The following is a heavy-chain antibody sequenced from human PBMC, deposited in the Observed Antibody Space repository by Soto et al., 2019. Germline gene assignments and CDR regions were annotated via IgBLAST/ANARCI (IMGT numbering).Heavy chain of an antibody. D-gene: IGHD1-26*01. J-gene: IGHJ4*02. CDR2: INHSGSA. V-gene: IGHV4-34*01. CDR1: GGSFSGYI. CDR3: ARGLISGSHYSGGWYYFDS. Sequence: QVQLQQSGAGLLKPSETLSLTCDVYGGSFSGYIWTWIRQTPGKGLQWIGQINHSGSANYNPSLKTLVTISVLTSNSQFSLQLNSATAADTAVYYCARGLISGSHYSGGWYYFDSWGQGTQVPVSS.